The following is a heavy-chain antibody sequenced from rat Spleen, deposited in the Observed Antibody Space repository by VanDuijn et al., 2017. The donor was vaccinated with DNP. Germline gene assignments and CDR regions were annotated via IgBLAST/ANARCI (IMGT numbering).Heavy chain of an antibody. J-gene: IGHJ2*01. CDR3: IRWNSGHFDY. D-gene: IGHD4-3*01. CDR2: ISTSGGST. Sequence: EVQLVESGGGLVQPGRSLKLSCAASGFTFSDYYMAWVRQAPKKGLEWVATISTSGGSTYYRDSVKGRFTISRDNAKSTLYLQMNSLRSEDTATYYCIRWNSGHFDYWGQGVMVTVSS. CDR1: GFTFSDYY. V-gene: IGHV5-25*01.